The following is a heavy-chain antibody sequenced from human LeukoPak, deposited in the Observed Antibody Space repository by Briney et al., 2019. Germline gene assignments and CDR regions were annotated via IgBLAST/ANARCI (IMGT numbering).Heavy chain of an antibody. J-gene: IGHJ4*02. CDR1: GFTFSSYW. CDR2: INSDGSST. CDR3: ARGRLVPAAIGARYYFDY. V-gene: IGHV3-74*01. D-gene: IGHD2-2*01. Sequence: GGSLRLSCAASGFTFSSYWMHWVRQAPGKGLVWVSRINSDGSSTSYADSVKGRFTISRDNAKNSLYLQMNSLRAEDTAVYYCARGRLVPAAIGARYYFDYWGQGTLVTVSS.